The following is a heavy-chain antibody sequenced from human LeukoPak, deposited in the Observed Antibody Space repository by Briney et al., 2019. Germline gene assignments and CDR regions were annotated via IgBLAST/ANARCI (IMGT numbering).Heavy chain of an antibody. CDR2: ISYDGSKK. Sequence: GGSLRLSCAASGFTFSSYGMHWVRQARGKGLEWVAIISYDGSKKYYGDSVKGRFTISRDNSKNTLYLQMNSLRAEDTAVYYCAKAYYGSGSPLDWFDPWGQGTLVTVSS. J-gene: IGHJ5*02. CDR3: AKAYYGSGSPLDWFDP. D-gene: IGHD3-10*01. CDR1: GFTFSSYG. V-gene: IGHV3-30*18.